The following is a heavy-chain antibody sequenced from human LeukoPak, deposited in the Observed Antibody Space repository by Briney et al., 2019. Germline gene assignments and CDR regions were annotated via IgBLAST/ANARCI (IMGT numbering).Heavy chain of an antibody. D-gene: IGHD2-2*01. V-gene: IGHV4-4*07. J-gene: IGHJ4*02. CDR3: ARGTRCSSTSCYPYYFDY. CDR1: GGSISSYY. Sequence: SETLSLTCTVSGGSISSYYWSWIRQPAGKGLEWIGRIYTSGSTNYNPSLKSRVTISVDKSKNQFPLKLSSVTAADTAVYYCARGTRCSSTSCYPYYFDYWGQGTLVTVSS. CDR2: IYTSGST.